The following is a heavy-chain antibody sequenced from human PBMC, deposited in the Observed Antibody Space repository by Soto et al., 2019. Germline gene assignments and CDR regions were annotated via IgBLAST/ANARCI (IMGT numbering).Heavy chain of an antibody. CDR2: IIPIFGTA. CDR3: ARAGVALTWFDP. CDR1: GGTFSSYA. V-gene: IGHV1-69*12. J-gene: IGHJ5*02. D-gene: IGHD3-3*01. Sequence: QVQLVQSGAEVKKPGSSVKVSCTASGGTFSSYAISWVRQAPGQGLEWMGGIIPIFGTANYAHKFQGRVTITADESTSTAYMELSSLRSEDTAVYYCARAGVALTWFDPWGQGTLVTVSS.